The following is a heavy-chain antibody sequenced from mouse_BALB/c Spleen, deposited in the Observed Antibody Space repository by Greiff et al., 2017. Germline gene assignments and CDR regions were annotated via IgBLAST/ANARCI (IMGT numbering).Heavy chain of an antibody. CDR3: ARRGYDDLGYAMDY. CDR2: ISYSGST. CDR1: GYSITSDYA. Sequence: VQLKESGPGLVKPSQSLSLTCTVTGYSITSDYAWNWIRQFPGNKLEWMGYISYSGSTSYNPSLKSRISITRDTSKNQFFLQLNSVTTEDTATYYCARRGYDDLGYAMDYWGQGTSVTVSS. D-gene: IGHD2-14*01. J-gene: IGHJ4*01. V-gene: IGHV3-2*02.